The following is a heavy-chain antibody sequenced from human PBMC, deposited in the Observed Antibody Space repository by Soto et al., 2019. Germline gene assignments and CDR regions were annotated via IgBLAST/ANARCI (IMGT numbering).Heavy chain of an antibody. CDR2: IKQDGSEK. CDR3: ARPYYDYWRGYHTPYYLDY. J-gene: IGHJ4*02. D-gene: IGHD3-3*01. Sequence: EVQLVESGGGLVQPGGSLRLSCAASGFTFSSYWMSWVRQAPGKGLEWVANIKQDGSEKYYVDSVKGRFTISRDNAKNSLYLQMNSLRAEDTAVYYCARPYYDYWRGYHTPYYLDYWGQGTLVTVSS. CDR1: GFTFSSYW. V-gene: IGHV3-7*03.